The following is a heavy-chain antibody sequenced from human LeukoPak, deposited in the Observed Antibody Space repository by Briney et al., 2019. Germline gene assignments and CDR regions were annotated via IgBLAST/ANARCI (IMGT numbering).Heavy chain of an antibody. Sequence: GASVKVSCKASGYTFTGYYMHWVRQAPGQGLEWMGWINPNSGGTNYALKFQGRVTMTRDTSISTAYMELSRLRSDDTAVYYCARYQAIFGVVISNDAFDIWGQGTMVTVSS. CDR1: GYTFTGYY. V-gene: IGHV1-2*02. D-gene: IGHD3-3*01. CDR2: INPNSGGT. CDR3: ARYQAIFGVVISNDAFDI. J-gene: IGHJ3*02.